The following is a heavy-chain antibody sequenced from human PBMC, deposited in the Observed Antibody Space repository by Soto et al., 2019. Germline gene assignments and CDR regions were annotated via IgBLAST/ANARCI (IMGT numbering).Heavy chain of an antibody. Sequence: GGSLRLSCAASGFMFSSYWMHFVRQAPGKGLVWVSRINTDGSSTAYADSVKGRFTMSRDNAKNTLYLQLSSLRADDTAVYYCARETTRTYDLDYWGQGTLVTVSS. D-gene: IGHD2-2*01. CDR1: GFMFSSYW. CDR2: INTDGSST. CDR3: ARETTRTYDLDY. J-gene: IGHJ4*02. V-gene: IGHV3-74*03.